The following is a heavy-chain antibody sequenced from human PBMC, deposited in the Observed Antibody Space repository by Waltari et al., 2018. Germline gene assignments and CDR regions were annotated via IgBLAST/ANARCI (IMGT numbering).Heavy chain of an antibody. J-gene: IGHJ4*02. CDR1: GFTFSSYA. CDR3: ARLNSSSYSLDY. Sequence: QVQLVESGGGVVQPGRSLRPSCAASGFTFSSYAMHWVPQAPGKGLGWVAFISYDGSNKYYADSVKGRFTISRDNSKNTLYLQMNSLRAEDTAVYYCARLNSSSYSLDYWGQGTLVTVSS. V-gene: IGHV3-30-3*01. CDR2: ISYDGSNK. D-gene: IGHD6-13*01.